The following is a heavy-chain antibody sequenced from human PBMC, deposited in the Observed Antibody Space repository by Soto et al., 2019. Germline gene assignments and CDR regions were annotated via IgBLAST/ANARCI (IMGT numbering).Heavy chain of an antibody. Sequence: GGSLRLSCAASGFHFSRHGVHWVRQAPGRGLEWVAVIWSDGSKEYYADSVKGRFTISRDNSKNTLYLQMNSLRAEDTAVYYCATHGAVAGTVDYWGQGTLVTVPS. CDR2: IWSDGSKE. V-gene: IGHV3-30*02. CDR1: GFHFSRHG. J-gene: IGHJ4*02. D-gene: IGHD6-19*01. CDR3: ATHGAVAGTVDY.